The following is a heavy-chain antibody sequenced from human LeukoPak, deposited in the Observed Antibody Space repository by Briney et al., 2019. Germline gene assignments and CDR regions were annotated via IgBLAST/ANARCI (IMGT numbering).Heavy chain of an antibody. J-gene: IGHJ4*02. Sequence: KPSENLSLTCTVSVGCISSSSDYWGWIRQPPGKGLYWIGGIFYSGSTYYNPSLKSRVTISVDTSKNQFSLRLNSVTAADTAVYYCASRYTIFGVATFDYWGQGTLVTVSS. CDR1: VGCISSSSDY. CDR3: ASRYTIFGVATFDY. V-gene: IGHV4-39*01. CDR2: IFYSGST. D-gene: IGHD3-3*01.